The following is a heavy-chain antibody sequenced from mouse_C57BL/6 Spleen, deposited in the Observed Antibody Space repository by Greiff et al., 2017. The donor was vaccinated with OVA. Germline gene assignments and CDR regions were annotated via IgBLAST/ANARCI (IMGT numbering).Heavy chain of an antibody. CDR2: IDPSDSET. CDR3: ASLANWDYFDY. CDR1: GYTFTSYW. D-gene: IGHD4-1*01. V-gene: IGHV1-52*01. Sequence: VQLQQSGAELVRPGSSVKLSCKASGYTFTSYWMHWVKQRPIQGLEWIGNIDPSDSETHYNQKFKDKATLTVDKSSSTAYMQLSSLTSEDSAVYYCASLANWDYFDYWGQGTTLTVSS. J-gene: IGHJ2*01.